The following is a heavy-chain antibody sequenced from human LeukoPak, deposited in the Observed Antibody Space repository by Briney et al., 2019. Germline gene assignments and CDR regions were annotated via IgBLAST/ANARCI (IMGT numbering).Heavy chain of an antibody. D-gene: IGHD1-26*01. CDR3: VRDRGTYRPIDY. V-gene: IGHV3-7*01. Sequence: GSLRLSCAASGFTFNSYWMSWVRQAPGKGLEWVANIKEDGSAQYYVDSVKGRFTISRDNAQNSLNLQMNSLRAEDTAVYYCVRDRGTYRPIDYWGQGTLVTVSS. CDR1: GFTFNSYW. J-gene: IGHJ4*02. CDR2: IKEDGSAQ.